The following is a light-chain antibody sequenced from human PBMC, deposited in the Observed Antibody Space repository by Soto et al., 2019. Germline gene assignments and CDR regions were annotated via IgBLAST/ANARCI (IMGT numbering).Light chain of an antibody. V-gene: IGKV3-15*01. J-gene: IGKJ5*01. CDR1: QSVSSN. CDR2: GAS. Sequence: EIVTTQSPATLSVSRGERATLSCRASQSVSSNLAWYQQKPGQAPRLLIYGASTRATGIPARFSGSGSGTEFTLTISSLQSEDFAVYYCQQYNNWPITFGQGTRLEIK. CDR3: QQYNNWPIT.